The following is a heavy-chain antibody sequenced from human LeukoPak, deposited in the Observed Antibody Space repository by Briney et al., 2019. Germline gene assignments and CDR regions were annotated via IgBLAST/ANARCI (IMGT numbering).Heavy chain of an antibody. CDR2: INPNSDGT. D-gene: IGHD3-16*02. V-gene: IGHV1-2*06. J-gene: IGHJ4*02. CDR1: GYTFTGYY. CDR3: AREGKMITFGGVIVIREYYFDY. Sequence: ASVKVSCKASGYTFTGYYMHWVRQAPGQGLEWMGRINPNSDGTNYAQKFQGRVTMTRDTSISTAYMELSGLRSDDTAMYYCAREGKMITFGGVIVIREYYFDYWGQGTLVTVSS.